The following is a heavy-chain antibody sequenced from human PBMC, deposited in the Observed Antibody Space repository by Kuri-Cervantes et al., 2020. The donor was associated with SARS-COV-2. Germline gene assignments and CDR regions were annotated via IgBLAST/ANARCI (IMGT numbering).Heavy chain of an antibody. V-gene: IGHV4-30-4*08. CDR2: IYYSGST. CDR1: GGSISSGDYY. CDR3: ARDRRLIVGASYWFDP. D-gene: IGHD1-26*01. Sequence: SETLSLTCTVSGGSISSGDYYWSWIHQPPGKGLEWIGYIYYSGSTYYNPSLKSRVTISVDTSKNQFSLKLSSVTAADTAVYYCARDRRLIVGASYWFDPWGQGTLVTVSS. J-gene: IGHJ5*02.